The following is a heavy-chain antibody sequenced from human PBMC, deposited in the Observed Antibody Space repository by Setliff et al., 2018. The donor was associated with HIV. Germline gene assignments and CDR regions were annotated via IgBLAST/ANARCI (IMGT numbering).Heavy chain of an antibody. V-gene: IGHV4-38-2*01. CDR2: IYHSENP. D-gene: IGHD2-15*01. Sequence: PSETLSLTCAVSNYSISSGYYWDWIRQPPGKGLEWIGSIYHSENPYSNPSLKSRVTISVNTSKNQFSLKLSSVTAADTAVYYCARSIVVVVAATPLGWFDSWGQGTLVTVS. CDR1: NYSISSGYY. J-gene: IGHJ5*01. CDR3: ARSIVVVVAATPLGWFDS.